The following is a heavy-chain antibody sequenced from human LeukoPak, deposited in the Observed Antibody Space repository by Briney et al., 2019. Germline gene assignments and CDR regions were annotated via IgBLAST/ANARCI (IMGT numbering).Heavy chain of an antibody. CDR2: IYYRGST. CDR1: SGSINNYY. V-gene: IGHV4-59*01. Sequence: SETLSLTCTVSSGSINNYYWSWIRQPPGKGLEWIGYIYYRGSTNYNPSLKSRVTFSVDTSKNQFSLKLNSVTAADTAVYYCARGGDYGDLRYFDYWGQGTLVTVSS. J-gene: IGHJ4*02. D-gene: IGHD4-17*01. CDR3: ARGGDYGDLRYFDY.